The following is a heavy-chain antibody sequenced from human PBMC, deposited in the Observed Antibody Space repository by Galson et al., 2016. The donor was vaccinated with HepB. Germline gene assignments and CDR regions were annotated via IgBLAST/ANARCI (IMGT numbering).Heavy chain of an antibody. D-gene: IGHD1-20*01. CDR2: ISYEGSNK. CDR3: AKDPIPFITGFGLPDY. Sequence: SLRLSCAASGFTFSSYGMHWVRQAPGKGLEWVADISYEGSNKYYADSVKSRFTISRDNSKNTLYLQMNSLRAEDTAVYYCAKDPIPFITGFGLPDYWGQGTLVTVSS. J-gene: IGHJ4*02. V-gene: IGHV3-30*18. CDR1: GFTFSSYG.